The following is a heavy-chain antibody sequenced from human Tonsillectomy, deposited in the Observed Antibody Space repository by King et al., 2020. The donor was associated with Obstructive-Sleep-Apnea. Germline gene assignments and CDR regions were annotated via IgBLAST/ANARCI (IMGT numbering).Heavy chain of an antibody. J-gene: IGHJ4*02. V-gene: IGHV4-59*08. Sequence: QLQESGPGLVKHAERLSLTCTVSGGAINGYYWKWIRQPTGKGLEWNGYIYSSGSTIYSPALKSRVTISVDTSENQFYLKMRSVTASETAVHYCARHPPYFSISNYSPDHFDYLGQGTLVTVSS. CDR3: ARHPPYFSISNYSPDHFDY. CDR2: IYSSGST. CDR1: GGAINGYY. D-gene: IGHD2-2*01.